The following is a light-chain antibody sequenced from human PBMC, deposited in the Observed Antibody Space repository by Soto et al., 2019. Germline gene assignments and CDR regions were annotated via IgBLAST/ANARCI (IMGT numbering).Light chain of an antibody. J-gene: IGKJ1*01. V-gene: IGKV1-39*01. CDR3: HQTYITPWA. Sequence: DIQMTQSHSSLSASVGYIVTITCRASQSISSYLNWYQQKPGKAPKLLIYAASSLQSGVPSRFSGSGSGTDFTLTITSLQPEDIATYYCHQTYITPWAFGQGTKVDIK. CDR1: QSISSY. CDR2: AAS.